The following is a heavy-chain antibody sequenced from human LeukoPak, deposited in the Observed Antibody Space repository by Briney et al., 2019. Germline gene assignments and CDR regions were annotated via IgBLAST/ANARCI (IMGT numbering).Heavy chain of an antibody. J-gene: IGHJ4*02. CDR2: IYYSGST. Sequence: SETLSRTCTVSGGSVSSGSYYWSWIRQPPGKGLEWIGYIYYSGSTNYNPSLKSRVTISVDTSKNQFSLKLSSVTAADTAVYYCAREGVVAATGGFDYWGQGTLVTVSS. D-gene: IGHD2-15*01. CDR1: GGSVSSGSYY. V-gene: IGHV4-61*01. CDR3: AREGVVAATGGFDY.